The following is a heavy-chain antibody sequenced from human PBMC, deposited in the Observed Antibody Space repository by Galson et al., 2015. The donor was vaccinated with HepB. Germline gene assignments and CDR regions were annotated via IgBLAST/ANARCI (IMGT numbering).Heavy chain of an antibody. CDR2: IDPSDSYT. D-gene: IGHD5-18*01. CDR1: GYSFTSYW. CDR3: AKNTAMANDAFDI. Sequence: SGAEVKKPGESLRISCKGSGYSFTSYWISWVRQMPGKGLEWMGRIDPSDSYTNYSPSFQGHVTISADKSISTAYLQWSSLKASDTAMYYCAKNTAMANDAFDIWGQGTMVTVSS. J-gene: IGHJ3*02. V-gene: IGHV5-10-1*01.